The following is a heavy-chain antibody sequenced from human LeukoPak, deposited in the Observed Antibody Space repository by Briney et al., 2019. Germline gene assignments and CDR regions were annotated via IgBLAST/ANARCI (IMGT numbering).Heavy chain of an antibody. V-gene: IGHV3-7*01. D-gene: IGHD3-10*01. CDR3: ARFISLGA. Sequence: GGSLRLSCEASGFSFNSFWMSWVRQAPGKGLEWVANIKQDGSEENYVDSVKGRFTISRDNAKKSLYLQMNSLRVEDTAVYYCARFISLGAWGQGTLVTVSS. CDR2: IKQDGSEE. CDR1: GFSFNSFW. J-gene: IGHJ5*02.